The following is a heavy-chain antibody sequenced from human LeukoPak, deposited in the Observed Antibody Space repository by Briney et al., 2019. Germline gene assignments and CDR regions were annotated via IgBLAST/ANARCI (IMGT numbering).Heavy chain of an antibody. CDR3: ARHGGRGSGWFTVIYYYYGMDV. Sequence: SETLSLTCTVSGGSISSSSYYWGWIRQPPGKGLEWIGSIYYSGSTYYNPSLKSRVTISVDTSKNQFSLKLSSVTAADTAVYYCARHGGRGSGWFTVIYYYYGMDVWGQGTTVTVSS. D-gene: IGHD6-19*01. CDR1: GGSISSSSYY. J-gene: IGHJ6*02. V-gene: IGHV4-39*01. CDR2: IYYSGST.